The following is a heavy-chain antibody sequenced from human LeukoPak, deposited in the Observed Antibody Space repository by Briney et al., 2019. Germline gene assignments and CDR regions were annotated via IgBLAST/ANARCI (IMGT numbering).Heavy chain of an antibody. Sequence: VASLQISCEGSGYSFTSYWIGGGRQLPGKGLEGMGIIYPGDSDTRYSPSFQGQVTISADKSISTAYLQWSSLKASDTAMYYCARHGPPQVGGNSLDYWGQGTLVTVSS. V-gene: IGHV5-51*01. D-gene: IGHD4-23*01. J-gene: IGHJ4*02. CDR3: ARHGPPQVGGNSLDY. CDR1: GYSFTSYW. CDR2: IYPGDSDT.